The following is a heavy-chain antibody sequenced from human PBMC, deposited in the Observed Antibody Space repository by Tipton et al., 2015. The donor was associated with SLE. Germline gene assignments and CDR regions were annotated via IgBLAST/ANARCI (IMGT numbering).Heavy chain of an antibody. CDR2: IYYSGST. J-gene: IGHJ4*02. CDR3: ASSHGSCFDY. CDR1: GGSISSGGYY. Sequence: TLSLTCTVSGGSISSGGYYWSWIRQHPEKGLEGIGYIYYSGSTYYNPSLKSRLSISVDTSKNQLSLKLSSVTAADTAVYYCASSHGSCFDYWGQGTLVTVSS. V-gene: IGHV4-31*03.